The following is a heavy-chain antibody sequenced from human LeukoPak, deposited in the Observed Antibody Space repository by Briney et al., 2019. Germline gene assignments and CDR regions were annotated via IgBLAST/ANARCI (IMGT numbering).Heavy chain of an antibody. CDR3: ASIGYCSSTSCAPIP. CDR1: GFTFDDYG. Sequence: PGGSLRLSCAASGFTFDDYGMSWVRQAPGKGLEWVSGINWSGGSTGYADSVKGRFTISRDNAKNSLYLQMNSLRAEDTALYHCASIGYCSSTSCAPIPWGQGTLVTVSS. V-gene: IGHV3-20*01. D-gene: IGHD2-2*01. CDR2: INWSGGST. J-gene: IGHJ5*02.